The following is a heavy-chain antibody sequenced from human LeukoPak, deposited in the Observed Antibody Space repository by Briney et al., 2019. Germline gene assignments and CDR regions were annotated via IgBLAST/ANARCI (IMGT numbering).Heavy chain of an antibody. D-gene: IGHD3-22*01. CDR1: EFTFSSYW. CDR2: IKQDGSEK. V-gene: IGHV3-7*01. J-gene: IGHJ4*02. Sequence: GGSLRLSCAASEFTFSSYWMSWVRQAPGKGLEWVANIKQDGSEKYYVDSVKGRFTISRDNAKNSLYLQMNSLRAEDTAVYYCARGYYYDRSDYLVDYWGQGTLVTVSS. CDR3: ARGYYYDRSDYLVDY.